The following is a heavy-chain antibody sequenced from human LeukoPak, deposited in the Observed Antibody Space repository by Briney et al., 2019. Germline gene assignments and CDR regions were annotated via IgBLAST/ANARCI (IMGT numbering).Heavy chain of an antibody. J-gene: IGHJ6*03. CDR2: INPNSGGT. CDR1: GYTFTGCY. CDR3: ARTQLKIRGVIIKYYYYMDV. V-gene: IGHV1-2*02. D-gene: IGHD3-10*01. Sequence: ASVKVSCKASGYTFTGCYMHWVRQAPGQGLEWMGWINPNSGGTNYAQKFQGRVTITADESTSTAYMELSSLRSEDTAVYYCARTQLKIRGVIIKYYYYMDVWGKGTTVTISS.